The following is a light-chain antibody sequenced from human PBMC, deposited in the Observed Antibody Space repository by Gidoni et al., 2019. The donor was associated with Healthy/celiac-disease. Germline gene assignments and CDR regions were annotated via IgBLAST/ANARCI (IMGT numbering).Light chain of an antibody. Sequence: QSLLTQPPPASATPGQRVTISRSGSSSHIGSNYVYCYQQLPGTAPTHLIYRNKQRPSGVPDRFSGSKSGSSASLAISGLRSEEEADYYCAAWDDSLSGAVFGGGTQLTVL. J-gene: IGLJ7*01. CDR1: SSHIGSNY. V-gene: IGLV1-47*01. CDR2: RNK. CDR3: AAWDDSLSGAV.